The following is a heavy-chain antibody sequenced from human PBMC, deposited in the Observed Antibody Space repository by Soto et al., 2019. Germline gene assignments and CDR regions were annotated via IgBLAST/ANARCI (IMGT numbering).Heavy chain of an antibody. V-gene: IGHV4-61*08. CDR2: ISNTGST. D-gene: IGHD3-3*01. Sequence: SETLSLTCSVSGGSVSSGVYYWSWIRQPPGKGLELIGYISNTGSTNYNPSLTSRVAISLDTSRNQFSLKLRSVTAADTAVYYCARLRITNFGVLTGHYFGYWGRGTLVTVSS. J-gene: IGHJ4*02. CDR1: GGSVSSGVYY. CDR3: ARLRITNFGVLTGHYFGY.